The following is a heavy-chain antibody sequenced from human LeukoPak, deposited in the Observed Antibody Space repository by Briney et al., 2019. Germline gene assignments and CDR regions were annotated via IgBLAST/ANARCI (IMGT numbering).Heavy chain of an antibody. CDR2: ISGSGGST. V-gene: IGHV3-23*01. J-gene: IGHJ6*02. Sequence: GGSLRLSCAASGFTFSSYAMSWVRQAPGKGLEWVSAISGSGGSTYYADSVKGRFTISRDNSKNTLYLQMNSLRAEDTAVYYCARDTVTTLQDHYYYGMDVWGQGTTVTVSS. CDR3: ARDTVTTLQDHYYYGMDV. D-gene: IGHD4-17*01. CDR1: GFTFSSYA.